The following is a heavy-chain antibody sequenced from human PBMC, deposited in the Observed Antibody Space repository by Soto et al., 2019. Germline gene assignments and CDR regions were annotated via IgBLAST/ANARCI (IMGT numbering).Heavy chain of an antibody. CDR2: ISSSGSTI. Sequence: GGSLRLSCAASGFTFSSYEMNWVRQAPGKGLEWVSYISSSGSTIYYADSVKGRFTISRDNAKNSLYLQMNSLRAEDTAVYYCARAYDYVWGNYRLYYFDYWGQGTLVTVSS. CDR1: GFTFSSYE. J-gene: IGHJ4*02. V-gene: IGHV3-48*03. CDR3: ARAYDYVWGNYRLYYFDY. D-gene: IGHD3-16*02.